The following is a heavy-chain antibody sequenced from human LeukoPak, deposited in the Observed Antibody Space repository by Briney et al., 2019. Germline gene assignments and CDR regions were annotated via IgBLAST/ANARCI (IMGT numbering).Heavy chain of an antibody. D-gene: IGHD2-2*01. CDR2: TNPAKSDT. Sequence: GESLKISCKGSEYSFTTCWIGWVRQMPGKGLEYMGITNPAKSDTRYSPSFQGQISISVDKSTNTAYLQWGSLRASDTAIYYCARLLGLKVVIPDDEAFDIWGQGTMVIVSS. CDR1: EYSFTTCW. CDR3: ARLLGLKVVIPDDEAFDI. J-gene: IGHJ3*02. V-gene: IGHV5-51*01.